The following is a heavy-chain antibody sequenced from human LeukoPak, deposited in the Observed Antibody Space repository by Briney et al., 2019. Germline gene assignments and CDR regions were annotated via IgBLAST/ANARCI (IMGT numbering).Heavy chain of an antibody. J-gene: IGHJ3*02. CDR1: GFTASSNY. CDR3: ARSALLEYCSGGSCYSGAFDI. Sequence: GGSLRLSCAASGFTASSNYMSWVRQAPGKGLEWVSVIYSGGSTYYADSVKGRFTISRDNSKNTLYLQMNSLRAEDTAVYYCARSALLEYCSGGSCYSGAFDIWGQGTMVTVSS. V-gene: IGHV3-66*02. D-gene: IGHD2-15*01. CDR2: IYSGGST.